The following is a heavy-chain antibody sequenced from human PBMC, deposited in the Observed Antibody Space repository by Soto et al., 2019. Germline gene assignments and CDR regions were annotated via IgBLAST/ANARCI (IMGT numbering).Heavy chain of an antibody. D-gene: IGHD3-16*02. J-gene: IGHJ4*02. V-gene: IGHV3-30-3*01. Sequence: PGGSLRLSCAASGFTFSSYAMHWVRKAPGKALEGVAVISYDGINKYYADSVKGRFTISRDNSKNKLYLQMNSLRADDPDVYYCARDWITFGAVIVPGPDYWGQGALVTVSS. CDR1: GFTFSSYA. CDR3: ARDWITFGAVIVPGPDY. CDR2: ISYDGINK.